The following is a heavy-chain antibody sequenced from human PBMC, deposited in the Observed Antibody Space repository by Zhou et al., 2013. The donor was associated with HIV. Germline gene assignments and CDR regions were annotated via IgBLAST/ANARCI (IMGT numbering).Heavy chain of an antibody. Sequence: QAQLVQSGAEMKKPGASVRVSCKASGYRFTDYAIHWVRQAPGQTLEWLGWINGGSGNTQHSEKFKDRVTLTRDTSATSAYMDLGSLQSDDTAVYYCARDGQGGDIAAVGANWFGPWGQGTLVTVSS. CDR1: GYRFTDYA. V-gene: IGHV1-3*01. D-gene: IGHD6-13*01. CDR3: ARDGQGGDIAAVGANWFGP. J-gene: IGHJ5*02. CDR2: INGGSGNT.